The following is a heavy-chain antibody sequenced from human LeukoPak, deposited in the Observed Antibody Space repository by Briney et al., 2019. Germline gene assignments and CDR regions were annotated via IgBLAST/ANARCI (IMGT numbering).Heavy chain of an antibody. V-gene: IGHV3-23*01. CDR3: AKDRWRQQLVHYLDY. CDR1: GFTFSHHG. Sequence: PGGSLRLSCAASGFTFSHHGMNWVRQAPGKGLEWVSGVGPSGARTYYADSVKGRFTVSRDNSKNMVFLQMNSLRAEDTAIYYCAKDRWRQQLVHYLDYWGQGALVTVSS. CDR2: VGPSGART. J-gene: IGHJ4*02. D-gene: IGHD6-13*01.